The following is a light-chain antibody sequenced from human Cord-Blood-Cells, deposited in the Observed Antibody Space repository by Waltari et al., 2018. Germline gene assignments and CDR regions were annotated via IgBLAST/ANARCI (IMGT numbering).Light chain of an antibody. CDR1: SSTIGAGYD. V-gene: IGLV1-40*01. Sequence: QSVLTPPPSVSGAPGQRVTISCTGSSSTIGAGYDVHWYQQLPGTAPKLLIYGNSNRPSGVPDRFSGSKSGTSASLAITGLQAEEEADYYCQSYDSSLSGVVFGGGTKLTVL. CDR3: QSYDSSLSGVV. CDR2: GNS. J-gene: IGLJ2*01.